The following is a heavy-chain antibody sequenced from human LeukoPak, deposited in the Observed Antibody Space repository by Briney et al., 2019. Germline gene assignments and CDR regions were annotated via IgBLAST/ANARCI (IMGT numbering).Heavy chain of an antibody. D-gene: IGHD5-24*01. J-gene: IGHJ4*02. Sequence: GGSLRLSCEASGFTFNTYSMNWARQAPGKGLKWVSSIDSSGGYMFYADSVKGRFIISRDDAKYSLYLQMNSLRVEDTAVYYCLRGDRRDYWGQGTLVTVSS. CDR2: IDSSGGYM. CDR3: LRGDRRDY. CDR1: GFTFNTYS. V-gene: IGHV3-21*06.